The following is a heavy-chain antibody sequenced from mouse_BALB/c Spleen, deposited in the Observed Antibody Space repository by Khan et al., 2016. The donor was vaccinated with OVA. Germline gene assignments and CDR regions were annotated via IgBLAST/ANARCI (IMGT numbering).Heavy chain of an antibody. CDR3: ARGTFDY. J-gene: IGHJ3*01. V-gene: IGHV1-34*01. Sequence: VQLKQSGPELMKPGASVKISCKASGYSFTTYYMHWVKQSHGKSLEWIGYIDPFNGGNDYNQKFKGKATLTVDKSSSTAYMHLSSLTSEDSAVYSCARGTFDYWGQGTLVTVAA. CDR1: GYSFTTYY. D-gene: IGHD3-3*01. CDR2: IDPFNGGN.